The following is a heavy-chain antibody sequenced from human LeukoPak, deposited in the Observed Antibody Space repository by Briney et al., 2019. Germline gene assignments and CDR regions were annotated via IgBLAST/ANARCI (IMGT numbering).Heavy chain of an antibody. Sequence: PGGSLRLSCAASGFTFSSYAMSWVRQAPGKGLEWVSAISGSGGSTYYTDSVKGRFTISRDNSKNTLYLQMNSLRADDTAVYYCAKGKFGYASSWYYFDYWGQGSMVTVSS. CDR2: ISGSGGST. CDR1: GFTFSSYA. D-gene: IGHD6-13*01. CDR3: AKGKFGYASSWYYFDY. V-gene: IGHV3-23*01. J-gene: IGHJ4*02.